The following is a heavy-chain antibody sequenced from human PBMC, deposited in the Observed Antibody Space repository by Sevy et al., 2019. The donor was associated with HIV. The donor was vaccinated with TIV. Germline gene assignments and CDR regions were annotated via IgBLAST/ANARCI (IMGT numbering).Heavy chain of an antibody. D-gene: IGHD3-22*01. CDR2: ISCSSSYI. CDR1: GFTFSSYS. J-gene: IGHJ6*02. Sequence: GGSLRLSCAASGFTFSSYSMNWVRQAPGKGLEWVSSISCSSSYIYYADSVKGRFTISRDNAKNSLYLQMNSLRAEDTAVYYCAREKGNYYDKDGMDVWGQGTTVTVSS. CDR3: AREKGNYYDKDGMDV. V-gene: IGHV3-21*01.